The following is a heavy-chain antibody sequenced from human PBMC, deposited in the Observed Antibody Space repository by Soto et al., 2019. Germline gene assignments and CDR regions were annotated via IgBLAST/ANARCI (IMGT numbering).Heavy chain of an antibody. D-gene: IGHD4-17*01. V-gene: IGHV3-7*04. CDR3: ARDLASTTIPNY. J-gene: IGHJ4*02. CDR1: GFTFSSYW. CDR2: IKQDGSEK. Sequence: EVQLVESGGGLVQPGGSLRLSCAASGFTFSSYWMSWVRQAPGKGLEWVANIKQDGSEKYYVDSVKGRFTISRDNAKNSRYLQMNSLRAEDPAVYYGARDLASTTIPNYWGQGTLVTVSS.